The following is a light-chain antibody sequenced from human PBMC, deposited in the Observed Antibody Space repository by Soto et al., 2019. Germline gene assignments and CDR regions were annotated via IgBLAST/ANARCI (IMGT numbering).Light chain of an antibody. CDR1: QTVTSTY. V-gene: IGKV3-20*01. CDR3: QQYDISPVWT. CDR2: GAS. J-gene: IGKJ1*01. Sequence: EIVLTQSPGTLSLSPGERATLSCRASQTVTSTYLAWYQQKPGQAPRLLIYGASSRATGIPDRFSVSGSGTDFTLTISRVEPDDFAVYCCQQYDISPVWTCGQGTRVE.